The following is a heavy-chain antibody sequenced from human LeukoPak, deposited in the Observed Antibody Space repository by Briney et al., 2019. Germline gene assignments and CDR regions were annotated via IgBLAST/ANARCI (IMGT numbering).Heavy chain of an antibody. D-gene: IGHD2-15*01. CDR3: ARGGYCSGGSCYPMDY. V-gene: IGHV1-18*01. J-gene: IGHJ4*02. CDR1: GYIFTRYG. CDR2: ISADNGNT. Sequence: ASVKVSCKASGYIFTRYGISWVRQAPGQGLEWMGWISADNGNTNYAQKLQGRVTMTTDTSTSTAYMELRSLRSHDTAVYYCARGGYCSGGSCYPMDYWGQGTLVTVSS.